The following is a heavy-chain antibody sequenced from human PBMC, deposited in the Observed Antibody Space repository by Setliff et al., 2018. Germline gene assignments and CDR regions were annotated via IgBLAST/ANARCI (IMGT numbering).Heavy chain of an antibody. J-gene: IGHJ1*01. CDR2: SNHGGST. Sequence: PSETLSLTCSVYGESFSNNYWSWIRQTPGKGLEWIGESNHGGSTSYHPSLKSRLTMSVDTSKNQFSLKLTSVTAADTAVYYCARVDFTMLQGVLGHWGQGTLVTVSS. D-gene: IGHD3-10*01. V-gene: IGHV4-34*01. CDR3: ARVDFTMLQGVLGH. CDR1: GESFSNNY.